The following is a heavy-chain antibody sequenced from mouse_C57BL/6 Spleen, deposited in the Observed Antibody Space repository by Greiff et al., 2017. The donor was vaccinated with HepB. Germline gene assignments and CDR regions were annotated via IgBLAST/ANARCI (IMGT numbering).Heavy chain of an antibody. CDR3: ARSYYYGSSTGGFAY. V-gene: IGHV1-82*01. D-gene: IGHD1-1*01. CDR1: GYAFSSSW. Sequence: VQLQQSGPELVKPGASVKISCKASGYAFSSSWMNWVKQRPGKGLEWIGRIYPGDGDTNYNGKFKGKATLTADKSSSTAYMQLSSLTSEDSAVYFGARSYYYGSSTGGFAYWGQGTLVTVSA. CDR2: IYPGDGDT. J-gene: IGHJ3*01.